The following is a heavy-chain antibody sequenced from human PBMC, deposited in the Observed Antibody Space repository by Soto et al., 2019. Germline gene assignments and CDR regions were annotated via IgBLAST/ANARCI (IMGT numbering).Heavy chain of an antibody. CDR1: GVSISSYY. CDR3: ARHDQVRGVITPRFDY. CDR2: IYYSGST. J-gene: IGHJ4*02. V-gene: IGHV4-59*08. Sequence: PSETLSLTCTVSGVSISSYYWTLIRQPPVKGLEWSGYIYYSGSTNYNPSLKSRVTISVDTSTNQFSLKLSSVTAADTAVYYCARHDQVRGVITPRFDYWGQGTLVTVSS. D-gene: IGHD3-10*01.